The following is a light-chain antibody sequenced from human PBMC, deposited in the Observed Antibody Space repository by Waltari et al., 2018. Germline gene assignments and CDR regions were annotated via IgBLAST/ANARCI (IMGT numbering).Light chain of an antibody. CDR2: DAS. CDR1: QSVSNY. CDR3: QQRGNGLT. Sequence: EIVLTQSPATLSLSPGERATLSCRASQSVSNYLAWYQQKTGQAPRLLIYDASTRATGTPARFSGSGSGTDFTLTISSLEPEDFAFYYCQQRGNGLTFGGGTKVEIK. V-gene: IGKV3-11*01. J-gene: IGKJ4*01.